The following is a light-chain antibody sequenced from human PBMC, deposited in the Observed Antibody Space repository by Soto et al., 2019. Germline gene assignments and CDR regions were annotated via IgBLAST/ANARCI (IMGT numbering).Light chain of an antibody. Sequence: QSALTQHPSASGSPGQSVTISCTGTSSDVGAYNYVSWYQQHPGKAPKLLLYQVTKRPSGVPDRFSASKSGNTASLIVSGLQAEDEADYYCSSKAGNSFYVFGTGTKLTVL. J-gene: IGLJ1*01. CDR1: SSDVGAYNY. CDR3: SSKAGNSFYV. V-gene: IGLV2-8*01. CDR2: QVT.